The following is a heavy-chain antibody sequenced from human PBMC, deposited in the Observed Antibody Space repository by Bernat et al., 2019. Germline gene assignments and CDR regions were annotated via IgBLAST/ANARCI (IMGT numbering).Heavy chain of an antibody. CDR3: ARGDWEAFDL. Sequence: EVKLVESGGGIVQPGGSLRLSCAASGFNFGYYWMHWVRQAPGKGLVWVARVHSDASATSYADPVKGRFTISRDNANDMLYLQMNSLRVEDTAVYYCARGDWEAFDLWGEGTMITGSS. V-gene: IGHV3-74*03. J-gene: IGHJ3*01. D-gene: IGHD3-16*01. CDR2: VHSDASAT. CDR1: GFNFGYYW.